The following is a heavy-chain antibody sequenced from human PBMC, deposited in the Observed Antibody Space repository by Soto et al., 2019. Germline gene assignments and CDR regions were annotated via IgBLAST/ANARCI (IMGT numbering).Heavy chain of an antibody. J-gene: IGHJ3*02. V-gene: IGHV3-23*01. CDR3: AKTRLYVATGLHRDGLDI. D-gene: IGHD3-9*01. CDR2: IGGSDGSA. CDR1: GFTFRRYA. Sequence: EVQLLESGGGLVQPGGSLRLSCAASGFTFRRYAMIWVRQAPGKGLEWVSGIGGSDGSAYYADLVRGRFTISRDNSKNILYLQMNTLRADDTARYHCAKTRLYVATGLHRDGLDIWGQGTVVTVSS.